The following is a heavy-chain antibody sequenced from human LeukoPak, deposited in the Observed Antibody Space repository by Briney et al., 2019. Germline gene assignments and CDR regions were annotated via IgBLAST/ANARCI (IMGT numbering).Heavy chain of an antibody. Sequence: SETLSLTCTVSGGSISSGSYYWSWIRQPAGKGLEWIGRIYTSGSTNYNPSLKSRVTISVDTSKDQFSLKLSSVTAADTAVYYCAREQYSSSPFGYWGQGTLVTVSS. J-gene: IGHJ4*02. V-gene: IGHV4-61*02. CDR3: AREQYSSSPFGY. CDR2: IYTSGST. D-gene: IGHD6-6*01. CDR1: GGSISSGSYY.